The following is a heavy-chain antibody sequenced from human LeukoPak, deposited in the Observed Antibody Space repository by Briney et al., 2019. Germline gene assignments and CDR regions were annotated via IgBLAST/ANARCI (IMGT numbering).Heavy chain of an antibody. CDR2: IKSKTDGGTT. V-gene: IGHV3-15*01. Sequence: GGSLRLSCAASGFTFSSYSMSWVRQAPGKGLEWVGRIKSKTDGGTTDYAAPVKGRFTISRDDSKNTLYLQMNSLKTEDTAVYCCTTGDLSGSYNFDYWGQGTLVTVSS. D-gene: IGHD1-26*01. CDR1: GFTFSSYS. J-gene: IGHJ4*02. CDR3: TTGDLSGSYNFDY.